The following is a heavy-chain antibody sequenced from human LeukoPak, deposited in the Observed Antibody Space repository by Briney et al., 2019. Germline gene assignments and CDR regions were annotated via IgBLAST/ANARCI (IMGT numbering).Heavy chain of an antibody. V-gene: IGHV4-4*07. Sequence: SETLSLTCAVYGGSFSGYYWSWIRQPAGKGLEWIGRIYSSGSTNYNPSLKSRVTISVDTSKNQFSLKLRSVTAADTAVYYCARDSNYYGSGYGFDPWGQGTLVTVSS. CDR3: ARDSNYYGSGYGFDP. CDR1: GGSFSGYY. CDR2: IYSSGST. J-gene: IGHJ5*02. D-gene: IGHD3-10*01.